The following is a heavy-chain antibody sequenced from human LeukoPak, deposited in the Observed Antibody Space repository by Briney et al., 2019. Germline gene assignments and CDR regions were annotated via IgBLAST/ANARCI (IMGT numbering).Heavy chain of an antibody. CDR1: GFTFSSYA. J-gene: IGHJ4*02. D-gene: IGHD2-8*02. V-gene: IGHV3-30-3*01. CDR2: ISYDGSNK. Sequence: PGRSLRLSCAASGFTFSSYAMHWVRQAPGKGLEWVAVISYDGSNKYYADSVKGRFTISRDNSKNTLYLQMNSLRAEDTAVYYCARDAYPGEPWYYFDYWGQGTLVTVSS. CDR3: ARDAYPGEPWYYFDY.